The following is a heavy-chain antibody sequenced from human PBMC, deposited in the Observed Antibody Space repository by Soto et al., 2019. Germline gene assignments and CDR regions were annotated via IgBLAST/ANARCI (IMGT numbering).Heavy chain of an antibody. CDR2: ISGTGGTT. V-gene: IGHV3-23*01. J-gene: IGHJ4*02. CDR3: AKDQRITGGPIIDY. D-gene: IGHD1-1*01. CDR1: GFTFSSYA. Sequence: EVQLLESGGGLVQPGGSLRLSCAASGFTFSSYAMSWVRQAPGKGLEWVSTISGTGGTTYYADSMKGRFTISRDNSKNTLYLQKNSLRADDTAIYYWAKDQRITGGPIIDYWGQGTLVPVPS.